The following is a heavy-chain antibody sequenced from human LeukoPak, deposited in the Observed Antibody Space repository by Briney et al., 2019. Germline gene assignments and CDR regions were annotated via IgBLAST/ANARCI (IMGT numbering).Heavy chain of an antibody. CDR3: ATWGHVEY. V-gene: IGHV3-23*01. CDR1: GLTLSNSA. J-gene: IGHJ4*02. CDR2: ISRASGKS. D-gene: IGHD3-16*01. Sequence: GGSLRLSCAASGLTLSNSAMSWVRQAPGKGLEWVSMISRASGKSYSADSVKGRFTVSRDDSKNTLFLQMNSLRVDDTAVYYCATWGHVEYWGQGTQVTVSS.